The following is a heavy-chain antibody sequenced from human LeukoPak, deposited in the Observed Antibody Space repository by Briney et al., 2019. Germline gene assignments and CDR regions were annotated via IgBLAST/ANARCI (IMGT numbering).Heavy chain of an antibody. CDR1: GESFSAYY. V-gene: IGHV4-34*01. D-gene: IGHD2-15*01. CDR3: ARCSSFDGSCSVGACDAGYYDS. Sequence: SETLSLTCAVYGESFSAYYMHWIRQAPGHPLEYIGEINHRGSSHYNPSLKTQVTLSVDTCKNQFSLKLTSMAAADTAVYFCARCSSFDGSCSVGACDAGYYDSWGQGTPVTVSS. J-gene: IGHJ4*02. CDR2: INHRGSS.